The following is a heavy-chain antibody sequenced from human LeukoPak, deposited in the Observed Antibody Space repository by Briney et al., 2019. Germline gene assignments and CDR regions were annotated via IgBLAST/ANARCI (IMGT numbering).Heavy chain of an antibody. CDR2: IYMSGTT. V-gene: IGHV3-66*02. D-gene: IGHD6-19*01. CDR3: AAPSSVYYNY. J-gene: IGHJ4*02. CDR1: GVTVSSNY. Sequence: GGSLRLSCAVSGVTVSSNYMSWVRQAPGKGLEWVSVIYMSGTTYYGDSVKGRFTISRDNSKNTLFLQMNSLRTEDTAVYFCAAPSSVYYNYWGQGTLVTVSS.